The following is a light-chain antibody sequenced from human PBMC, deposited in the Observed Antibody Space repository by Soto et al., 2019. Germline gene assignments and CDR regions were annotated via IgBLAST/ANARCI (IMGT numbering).Light chain of an antibody. CDR2: AVN. J-gene: IGLJ3*02. CDR1: SSDVGGYNF. CDR3: SSYTVSTTLVL. V-gene: IGLV2-14*01. Sequence: QSALTQPASVSGSPGQSITISCTGTSSDVGGYNFVSWYQQHPGKPPKLIIYAVNNRPSGVSDRFSASKSGNTASLPISGLPAEDEADYYCSSYTVSTTLVLFGGGTKLTVL.